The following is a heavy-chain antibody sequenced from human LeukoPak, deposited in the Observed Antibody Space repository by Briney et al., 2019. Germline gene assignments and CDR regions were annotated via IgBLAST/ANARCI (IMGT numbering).Heavy chain of an antibody. CDR2: IYTSGST. CDR1: GGSISSYY. J-gene: IGHJ6*02. Sequence: PSETLSLTCTVSGGSISSYYWSWIRQPARKGLEWIGRIYTSGSTNYNPSLKSRVTLSVDTSKNQFSLKLSSVTAADTAVYYCARDLYGDYYYYYGMDVWGQGTTVTVSS. D-gene: IGHD3-10*01. V-gene: IGHV4-4*07. CDR3: ARDLYGDYYYYYGMDV.